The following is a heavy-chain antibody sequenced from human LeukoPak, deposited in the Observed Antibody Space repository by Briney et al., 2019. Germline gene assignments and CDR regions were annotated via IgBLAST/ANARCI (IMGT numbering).Heavy chain of an antibody. J-gene: IGHJ6*04. CDR1: GFTVSSNS. CDR3: AELGITMIGGV. V-gene: IGHV3-53*01. D-gene: IGHD3-10*02. CDR2: IYSDNT. Sequence: GGSLRLSCTVSGFTVSSNSMSWVRQAPGKGLEWVSFIYSDNTHYSGSVKGRFTISRDNSKNTLYLQMNSLRAEDTAVYYCAELGITMIGGVWGKGTTVTISS.